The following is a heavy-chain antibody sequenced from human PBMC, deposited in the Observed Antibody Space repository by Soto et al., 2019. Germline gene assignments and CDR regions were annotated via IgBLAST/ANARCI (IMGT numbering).Heavy chain of an antibody. Sequence: EVQLVESGGGLVQPGESLKLSCAVSGFTFSGSAMHWVRQASGKGLEWVGRIRSKANNYATAYAASVKGRFTISRDDSKNTAYLQMNSLRSEDTAVYYCTRGYGNYVRDYWGQGTVVTVSS. CDR1: GFTFSGSA. CDR2: IRSKANNYAT. D-gene: IGHD4-17*01. V-gene: IGHV3-73*01. CDR3: TRGYGNYVRDY. J-gene: IGHJ4*02.